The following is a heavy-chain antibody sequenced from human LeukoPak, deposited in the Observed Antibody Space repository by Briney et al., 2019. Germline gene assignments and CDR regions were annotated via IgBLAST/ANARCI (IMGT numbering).Heavy chain of an antibody. CDR3: ARGGGLDV. V-gene: IGHV3-7*03. Sequence: GGSLRLSCAASGFTFRTFAMTWVRQAPGKGLEWVASINHNGNVNYYVDSVKGRFTISRDNAKNSLYLQMSNLRAEDTAVYFCARGGGLDVWGQGATVTVSS. CDR2: INHNGNVN. J-gene: IGHJ6*02. D-gene: IGHD3-16*01. CDR1: GFTFRTFA.